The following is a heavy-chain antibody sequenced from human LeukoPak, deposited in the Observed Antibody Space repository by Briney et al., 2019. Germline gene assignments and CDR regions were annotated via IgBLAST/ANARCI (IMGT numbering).Heavy chain of an antibody. CDR1: GYTFTSYA. Sequence: ASVTVSCKASGYTFTSYAMNWVRQAPGQGLEWMGWINTNTGNPTYAQGFTGRFVFSLDTSVSTAYLQISSLKAEDTAVYYCARATVEETAEYFQHWGQGTLVTVSS. D-gene: IGHD4-23*01. CDR3: ARATVEETAEYFQH. CDR2: INTNTGNP. J-gene: IGHJ1*01. V-gene: IGHV7-4-1*02.